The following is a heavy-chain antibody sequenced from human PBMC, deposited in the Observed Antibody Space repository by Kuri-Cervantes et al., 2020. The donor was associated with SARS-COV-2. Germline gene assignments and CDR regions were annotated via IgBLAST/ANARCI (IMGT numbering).Heavy chain of an antibody. CDR1: EFTSRNYA. CDR3: ARSRKNAYDFWTGVSDSDYFYGFDV. J-gene: IGHJ6*02. V-gene: IGHV3-48*03. Sequence: LSLTCAASEFTSRNYAMNWVRQAPGKGLEWLSYINSAGTTIYYADSLKGRLTVSRDNGKNSLYLQMNSLRVQDSAIYFCARSRKNAYDFWTGVSDSDYFYGFDVWGQGTTVTVSS. CDR2: INSAGTTI. D-gene: IGHD3-3*01.